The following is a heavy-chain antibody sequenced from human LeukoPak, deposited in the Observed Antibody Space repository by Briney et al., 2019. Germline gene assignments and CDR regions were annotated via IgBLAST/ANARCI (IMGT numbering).Heavy chain of an antibody. Sequence: GGSLKISFEGSGHTFSTFCIGWVRQMPGRGLEWMGIIYPADSDTIYSPSFQGQVTISADKSISTAYLQWSSLKASDTAMYYCFTGYNLYYFDSWGQGTLVTVSS. CDR3: FTGYNLYYFDS. V-gene: IGHV5-51*01. CDR2: IYPADSDT. J-gene: IGHJ4*02. CDR1: GHTFSTFC. D-gene: IGHD5-24*01.